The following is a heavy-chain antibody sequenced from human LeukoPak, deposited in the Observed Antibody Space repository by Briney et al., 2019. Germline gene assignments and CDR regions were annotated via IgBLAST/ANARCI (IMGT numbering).Heavy chain of an antibody. D-gene: IGHD6-19*01. CDR1: GYTFTSYG. V-gene: IGHV1-18*04. CDR2: ISAYNGNT. Sequence: GASVKVSCKASGYTFTSYGISWVRQAPGQGLGWRGWISAYNGNTNYAQKLQGRVTMTTDTSTSTAYMELRSLRSDDTAVYYCARDVTRVAVAVLGYWGQGTLVTVSS. CDR3: ARDVTRVAVAVLGY. J-gene: IGHJ4*02.